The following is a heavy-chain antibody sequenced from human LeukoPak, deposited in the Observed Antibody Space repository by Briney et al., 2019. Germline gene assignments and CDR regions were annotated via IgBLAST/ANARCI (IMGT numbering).Heavy chain of an antibody. J-gene: IGHJ4*02. CDR3: VRGGWETVLDF. Sequence: GGSLRLSCAASGFTFSSYAMNWVRQAPGKGLEWVSYITRSSSTTYYADSVKGRFTISRDNAKNSLYLQMNSLKAEDTAVYYCVRGGWETVLDFWGQGTLVTVSS. V-gene: IGHV3-48*04. CDR2: ITRSSSTT. D-gene: IGHD1-26*01. CDR1: GFTFSSYA.